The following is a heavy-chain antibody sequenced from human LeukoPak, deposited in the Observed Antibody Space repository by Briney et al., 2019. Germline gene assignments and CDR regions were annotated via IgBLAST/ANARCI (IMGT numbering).Heavy chain of an antibody. CDR2: INPNSGGT. V-gene: IGHV1-2*02. Sequence: ASVTVSCKASGYTFTGYYMHWVRQAPGQGLEWMGWINPNSGGTNYAQKFQGRVTMTRDTSISTAYMELSRLRSDDTAVYYCARVAAAGKRGVWFDPWGQGTLVTVSS. J-gene: IGHJ5*02. D-gene: IGHD6-13*01. CDR1: GYTFTGYY. CDR3: ARVAAAGKRGVWFDP.